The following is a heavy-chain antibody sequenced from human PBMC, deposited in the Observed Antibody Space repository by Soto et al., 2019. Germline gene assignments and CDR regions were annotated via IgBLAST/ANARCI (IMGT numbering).Heavy chain of an antibody. Sequence: GGSLRLSCAASGLTFSSYWMNWVRQAPGKGLESVANIKQDGSEIYYVDSVKGRFTISRDNAKNSLYLQMNSLGAEDTAVYYCASKNCSSTSCMAYWGQGTLVTVSS. V-gene: IGHV3-7*01. CDR2: IKQDGSEI. D-gene: IGHD2-2*01. CDR1: GLTFSSYW. J-gene: IGHJ4*02. CDR3: ASKNCSSTSCMAY.